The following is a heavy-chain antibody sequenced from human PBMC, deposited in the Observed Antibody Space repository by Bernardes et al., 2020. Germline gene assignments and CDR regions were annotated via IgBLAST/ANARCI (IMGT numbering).Heavy chain of an antibody. D-gene: IGHD1-1*01. CDR1: GFTFSSYA. CDR2: ISGSTLST. V-gene: IGHV3-23*01. J-gene: IGHJ4*02. CDR3: AKGFMYNWHDGYFDN. Sequence: GGSLRLSCAASGFTFSSYAMSWVRQTPGKGLECVSAISGSTLSTYYAASVKGRVTISRDNSKNILYLQMNSPRAEDTAVYYCAKGFMYNWHDGYFDNWGQGTLVTVSS.